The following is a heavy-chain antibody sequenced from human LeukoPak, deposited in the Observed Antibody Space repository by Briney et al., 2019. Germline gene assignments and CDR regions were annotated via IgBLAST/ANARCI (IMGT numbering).Heavy chain of an antibody. CDR3: ARDRWDYDSSGHDY. V-gene: IGHV1-69*04. CDR2: IIPILGIA. D-gene: IGHD3-22*01. Sequence: ASVKVSCKASGGTFSSCAISWVRQAPGQGLEWMGRIIPILGIANYAQKFQGRVTITADKSTSTAYMELSSLRSEDTAVYYCARDRWDYDSSGHDYWGQGTLVTVSS. J-gene: IGHJ4*02. CDR1: GGTFSSCA.